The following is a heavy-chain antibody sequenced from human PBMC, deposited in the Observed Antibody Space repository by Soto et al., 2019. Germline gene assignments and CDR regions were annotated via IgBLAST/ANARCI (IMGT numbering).Heavy chain of an antibody. V-gene: IGHV4-4*02. D-gene: IGHD3-16*01. Sequence: QVQLQESSPGLVKPSGTLSLTCTVSGASISSTNWWSWVRQPPGKGLEWIGEIFHRGSSNSNPSLTSRGTISLDTSKKQFSLKLSSVTAADMAVYYCARRIYGDWYFDLWGRGTLVTVSS. CDR1: GASISSTNW. CDR3: ARRIYGDWYFDL. J-gene: IGHJ2*01. CDR2: IFHRGSS.